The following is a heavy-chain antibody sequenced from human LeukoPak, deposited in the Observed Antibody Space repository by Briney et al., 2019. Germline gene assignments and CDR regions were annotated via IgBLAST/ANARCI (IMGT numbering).Heavy chain of an antibody. D-gene: IGHD3-10*01. CDR2: IYPSGNT. CDR3: AKVAKYYYGSETYFFFEH. V-gene: IGHV4-4*07. Sequence: SETLSLTCTVSGGSFSSYYWSWIRQPAGKGLEWIGRIYPSGNTNYNPSLKSRVTMSVDTSKNQFSLNLMSVTAADTAVYYCAKVAKYYYGSETYFFFEHWGQGILVTVSS. J-gene: IGHJ4*02. CDR1: GGSFSSYY.